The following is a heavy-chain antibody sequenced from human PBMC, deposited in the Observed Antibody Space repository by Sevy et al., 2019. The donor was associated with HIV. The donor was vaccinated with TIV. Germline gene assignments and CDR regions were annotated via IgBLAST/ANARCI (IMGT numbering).Heavy chain of an antibody. CDR3: GYSEYGYYYDY. D-gene: IGHD1-26*01. CDR1: GFIFSNAW. Sequence: GGSLRLSCRASGFIFSNAWMSWVRQAPGKGLEWVGRIKSKADGGTPDYAAPVKGTFTISRDDSINTLYLQMNSLRTEDTAVYYCGYSEYGYYYDYWGQGTLVTVSS. V-gene: IGHV3-15*01. J-gene: IGHJ4*02. CDR2: IKSKADGGTP.